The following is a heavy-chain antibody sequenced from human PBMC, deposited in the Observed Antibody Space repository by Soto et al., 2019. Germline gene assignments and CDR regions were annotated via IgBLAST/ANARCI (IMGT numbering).Heavy chain of an antibody. CDR2: INHSGST. Sequence: PSETLSLTCAVYGGSFSGYSWSWIRQPPGKGLEWIGEINHSGSTHYNPSLKSRVTISVDTSRNQFSLKLSSVTAADTALDYCARVSYGRGLDVRGQGTTVTVSS. J-gene: IGHJ6*02. V-gene: IGHV4-34*01. D-gene: IGHD4-17*01. CDR3: ARVSYGRGLDV. CDR1: GGSFSGYS.